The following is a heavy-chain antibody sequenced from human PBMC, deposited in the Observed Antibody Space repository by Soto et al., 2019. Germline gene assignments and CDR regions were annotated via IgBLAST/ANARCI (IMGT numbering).Heavy chain of an antibody. CDR1: RFSLGDYA. J-gene: IGHJ3*02. CDR2: IRSKAYGGTT. D-gene: IGHD7-27*01. V-gene: IGHV3-49*03. CDR3: TRDTNWGDGFDI. Sequence: SLRLSCAACRFSLGDYAMSWLRKAPGKGLEWVGFIRSKAYGGTTEYAASVKGRFTISRDDSKSIAYLQMNSLKTEDTAVYYCTRDTNWGDGFDIWGQGTIVTVSS.